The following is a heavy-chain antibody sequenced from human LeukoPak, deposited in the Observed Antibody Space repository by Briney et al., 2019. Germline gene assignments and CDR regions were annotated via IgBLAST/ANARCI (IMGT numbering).Heavy chain of an antibody. V-gene: IGHV4-31*03. CDR3: AREGGTVVTRGFDY. Sequence: SETLSLTCTVSGGSISSGGYYWSWIRQHPGKGLEWIGYIYYSGSTYYNPSLKSRVTISVDTSKNQFSLKLSSVTAADTAVYYCAREGGTVVTRGFDYWGQGTLVTVSS. J-gene: IGHJ4*02. D-gene: IGHD4-23*01. CDR1: GGSISSGGYY. CDR2: IYYSGST.